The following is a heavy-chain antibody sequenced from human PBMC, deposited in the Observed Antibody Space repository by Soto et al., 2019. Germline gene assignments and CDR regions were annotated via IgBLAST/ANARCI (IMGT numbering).Heavy chain of an antibody. CDR1: GGTFSSYA. CDR3: ARSPREYYYDSSGYDNWFDP. CDR2: IIPIFGTA. Sequence: QVQLVQSGAEVKKPGSSVKVSCMASGGTFSSYAISWVRQAPGQGLEWMGGIIPIFGTANYAQKFQGRVTITADESTSTAYMELSSLRSEDTAVYYCARSPREYYYDSSGYDNWFDPWGQGTLVTVSS. D-gene: IGHD3-22*01. V-gene: IGHV1-69*12. J-gene: IGHJ5*02.